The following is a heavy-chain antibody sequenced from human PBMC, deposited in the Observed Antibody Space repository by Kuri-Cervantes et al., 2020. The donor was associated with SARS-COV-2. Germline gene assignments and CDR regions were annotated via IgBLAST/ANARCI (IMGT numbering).Heavy chain of an antibody. CDR2: INPNSGGT. J-gene: IGHJ6*03. Sequence: SVKVSCKASVYTFTGYYMHWVRQAPGQGLEWMGWINPNSGGTNYAQKFQGRVTMTRDTSISTAYMELCRLRSDDTAVYYCAKRYCSSTSCHSYYYYMDVWGKGTTVTVSS. D-gene: IGHD2-2*01. V-gene: IGHV1-2*02. CDR1: VYTFTGYY. CDR3: AKRYCSSTSCHSYYYYMDV.